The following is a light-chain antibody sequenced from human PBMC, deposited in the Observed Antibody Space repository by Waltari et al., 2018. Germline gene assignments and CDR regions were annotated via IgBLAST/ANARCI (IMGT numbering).Light chain of an antibody. CDR3: AAWDDSLNGLYV. Sequence: QSVLTQPPSASGTPGPMLTSSCTVSTSNSGSNTVNWYQQPPGTPPKLLISSSNQRPSGVPDRFSGSKSGTSASLAISGLQSEDEADYYCAAWDDSLNGLYVFGPGTKVTVL. CDR1: TSNSGSNT. V-gene: IGLV1-44*01. CDR2: SSN. J-gene: IGLJ1*01.